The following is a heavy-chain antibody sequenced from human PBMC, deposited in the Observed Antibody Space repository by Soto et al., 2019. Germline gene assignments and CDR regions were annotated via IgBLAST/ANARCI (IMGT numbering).Heavy chain of an antibody. V-gene: IGHV3-11*01. CDR2: ISSSGSTI. D-gene: IGHD6-19*01. CDR1: GFTFSDYY. J-gene: IGHJ3*02. CDR3: AKDSAVAGFLNAFDK. Sequence: GGSLRLSCAASGFTFSDYYMSWIRQAPGKGLEWVSYISSSGSTIYYADSVKGRFTISRDNAKNSLYLQMNSLRAEDTAFYYCAKDSAVAGFLNAFDKWGQGTMVTVSS.